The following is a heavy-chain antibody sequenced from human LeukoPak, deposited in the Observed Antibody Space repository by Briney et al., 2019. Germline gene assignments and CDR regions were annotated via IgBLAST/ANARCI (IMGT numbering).Heavy chain of an antibody. J-gene: IGHJ4*02. CDR3: AGEGFDNSGYYFFAY. CDR1: GFTFSSYW. V-gene: IGHV3-74*01. CDR2: INSDGSST. Sequence: QTGGSLRLSCAASGFTFSSYWMHWVRQAPGKGLVWVSRINSDGSSTSYADSVKGRFTISRDNAENTLYLQMNSLTAEDTAEYYCAGEGFDNSGYYFFAYWGQGTLVTVSS. D-gene: IGHD3-22*01.